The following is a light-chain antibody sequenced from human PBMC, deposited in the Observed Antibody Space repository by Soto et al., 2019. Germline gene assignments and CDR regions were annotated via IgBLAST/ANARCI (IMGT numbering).Light chain of an antibody. CDR3: ASWDDSLNGGV. Sequence: QSVLTQPPSASGTPGQRVTVSCSGSSSNWYQQLPGTAPKLLIYSNDQRPSGVPDRFSASKSGTSASLAISGLQSEDEADYYCASWDDSLNGGVFGTGTKVTVL. V-gene: IGLV1-44*01. CDR2: SND. J-gene: IGLJ1*01. CDR1: SSN.